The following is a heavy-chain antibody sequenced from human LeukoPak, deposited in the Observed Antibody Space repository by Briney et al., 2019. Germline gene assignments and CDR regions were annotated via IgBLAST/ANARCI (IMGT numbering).Heavy chain of an antibody. CDR1: GFTVSSNY. Sequence: GGSLRLSCAASGFTVSSNYMSWVRQAPGKGLEWVSSISSSSSYIYYADSVKGRFTISRDNAKNSLYLQMNSLRAEDTAVYYCARELRSSTSCSDYWGQGTLVTVSS. V-gene: IGHV3-21*01. J-gene: IGHJ4*02. D-gene: IGHD2-2*01. CDR3: ARELRSSTSCSDY. CDR2: ISSSSSYI.